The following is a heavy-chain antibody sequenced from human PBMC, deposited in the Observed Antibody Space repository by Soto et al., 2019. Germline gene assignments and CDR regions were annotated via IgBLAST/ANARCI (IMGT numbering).Heavy chain of an antibody. D-gene: IGHD3-10*01. J-gene: IGHJ4*02. CDR3: ARDPSNYGSGSYTDY. CDR2: IIPIFGTA. V-gene: IGHV1-69*01. CDR1: XXXFSSYA. Sequence: VQSGAEVKKPGSXVKVSXXXXXXXFSSYAXSXXXXXXXXXXXXKXGIIPIFGTANYAQKFQGRVTITADESTSKAYMELSSLRSEDTAVYYCARDPSNYGSGSYTDYWGQGTLVTVSS.